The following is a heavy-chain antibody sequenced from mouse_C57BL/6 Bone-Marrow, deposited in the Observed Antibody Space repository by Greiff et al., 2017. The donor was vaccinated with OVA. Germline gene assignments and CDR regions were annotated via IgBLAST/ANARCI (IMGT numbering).Heavy chain of an antibody. V-gene: IGHV2-6-1*01. CDR3: ARHQNDYDGNYYAMDY. J-gene: IGHJ4*01. CDR2: IWSDGST. CDR1: GFSLTSYG. Sequence: VKLVESGPGLVAPSQSLSITCTVSGFSLTSYGVHWVRQPPGKGLEWLVVIWSDGSTTYNSALKSRLSISKDNSKSQVFLKMNSLQTDDTAMYYCARHQNDYDGNYYAMDYWGQGTSVTVSS. D-gene: IGHD2-4*01.